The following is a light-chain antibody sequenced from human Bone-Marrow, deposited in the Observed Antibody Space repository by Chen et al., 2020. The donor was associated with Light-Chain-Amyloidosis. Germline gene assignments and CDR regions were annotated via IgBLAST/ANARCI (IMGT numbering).Light chain of an antibody. CDR2: DDS. J-gene: IGLJ3*02. CDR1: NIGSTS. Sequence: SYVLTQPSSVSVAPGQTATLACGGNNIGSTSVHWYQQTPGQAPLLVVYDDSDRPSGIPGRLSGSNSGNTATLTGSRVEAGDEADYYCQVWDRSSDRPVFGGGTKLTVL. CDR3: QVWDRSSDRPV. V-gene: IGLV3-21*02.